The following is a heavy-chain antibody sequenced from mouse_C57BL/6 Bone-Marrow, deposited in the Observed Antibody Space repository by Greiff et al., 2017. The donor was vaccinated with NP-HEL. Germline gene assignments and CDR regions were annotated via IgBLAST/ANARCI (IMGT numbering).Heavy chain of an antibody. D-gene: IGHD2-2*01. V-gene: IGHV1-82*01. CDR1: GYAFSSSW. CDR3: AIYGYDYYFDY. J-gene: IGHJ2*01. Sequence: VKLQQSGPELVKPGASVKISCKASGYAFSSSWMNWVKQRPGKGLEWIGRIYPGDGDTNYNGKFKGKATLTADKSSSTAYMQLSSLTSEDSAVYFCAIYGYDYYFDYWGQGTTLTVSS. CDR2: IYPGDGDT.